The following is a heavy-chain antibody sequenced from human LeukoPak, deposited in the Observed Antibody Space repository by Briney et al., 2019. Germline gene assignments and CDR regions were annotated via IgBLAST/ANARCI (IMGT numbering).Heavy chain of an antibody. Sequence: KPSETLSLTCTVSGGSISSSSYYWGWIRQPPGKGLEWIGSIYYSGSTYYNPSLKSRVTISVDTSKNQFSLKLSSVTAADTAVYYCVRRWYSSGWYGNWFDPWGQGTLVTVSS. CDR2: IYYSGST. J-gene: IGHJ5*02. CDR3: VRRWYSSGWYGNWFDP. V-gene: IGHV4-39*01. CDR1: GGSISSSSYY. D-gene: IGHD6-19*01.